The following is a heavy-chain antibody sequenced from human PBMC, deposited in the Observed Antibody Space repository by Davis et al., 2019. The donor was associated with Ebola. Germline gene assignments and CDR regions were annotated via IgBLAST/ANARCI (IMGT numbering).Heavy chain of an antibody. CDR2: INPNSGGT. J-gene: IGHJ6*02. Sequence: AASVKVSCKASGYTFTGYYMHWVRQAPGQGLEWMGWINPNSGGTNYAQKFQGWVTMTRDTSISTAYMELSRLRSDDTAVYYCARDRGFNYGDYYYYYYGMDVWGQGTTVTVSS. D-gene: IGHD4-17*01. CDR1: GYTFTGYY. V-gene: IGHV1-2*04. CDR3: ARDRGFNYGDYYYYYYGMDV.